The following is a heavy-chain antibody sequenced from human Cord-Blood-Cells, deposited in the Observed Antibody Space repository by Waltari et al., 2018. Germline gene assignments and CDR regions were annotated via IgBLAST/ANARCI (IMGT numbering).Heavy chain of an antibody. D-gene: IGHD6-25*01. CDR2: IIPIFGTA. Sequence: QVQLVQSGAEVKKPGSSVKVSCKASGGPFSSYAIRWVRQAPGQGLEWMGGIIPIFGTANYAQKFQGRVTITADESTSTAYMELSSLRSEDTAVYYCARDLRPYYYYYYGMDVWGQGTTVTVSS. V-gene: IGHV1-69*01. CDR1: GGPFSSYA. CDR3: ARDLRPYYYYYYGMDV. J-gene: IGHJ6*02.